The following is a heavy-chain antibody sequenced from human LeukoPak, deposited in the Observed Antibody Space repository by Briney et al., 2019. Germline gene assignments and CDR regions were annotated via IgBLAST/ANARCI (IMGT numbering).Heavy chain of an antibody. Sequence: SETLSLTCAVSGGSISSGGYSWSWIRQPPGKGLEWIGYIYHSGSTYYNPSLKSRVTISVDRSKNQFSLKLSSVTGADTAVYYCARDKILVAGRYYYYYGMDVWGQGTTVTVSS. J-gene: IGHJ6*02. CDR3: ARDKILVAGRYYYYYGMDV. D-gene: IGHD2-15*01. V-gene: IGHV4-30-2*01. CDR1: GGSISSGGYS. CDR2: IYHSGST.